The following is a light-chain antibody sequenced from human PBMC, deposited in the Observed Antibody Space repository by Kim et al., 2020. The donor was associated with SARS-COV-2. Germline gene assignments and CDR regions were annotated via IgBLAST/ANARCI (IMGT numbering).Light chain of an antibody. CDR3: LLSCGDTRKI. Sequence: TSPCYSHTRTLTCGHFPYWFQQKPGQAPRALIYNTDYQSSWTPARCSGSLLGGKASLTLSDAQAEDEADYYCLLSCGDTRKIFGGGTQLTVL. CDR2: NTD. CDR1: TRTLTCGHF. V-gene: IGLV7-46*01. J-gene: IGLJ2*01.